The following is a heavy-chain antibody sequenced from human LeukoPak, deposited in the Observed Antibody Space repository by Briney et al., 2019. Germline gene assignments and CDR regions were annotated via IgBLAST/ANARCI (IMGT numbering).Heavy chain of an antibody. Sequence: PSETLSLTCAVYGGSFSGYYWSWIRQPPGKGLEWIGEINHSGSTNYNPSLKSRVTISVDTSKNQFSLKLSSVTAADTAVYYCARGLRGSLLWFGKGTNKNWFDPWGQGTLVTVPS. CDR1: GGSFSGYY. J-gene: IGHJ5*02. D-gene: IGHD3-10*01. CDR3: ARGLRGSLLWFGKGTNKNWFDP. V-gene: IGHV4-34*01. CDR2: INHSGST.